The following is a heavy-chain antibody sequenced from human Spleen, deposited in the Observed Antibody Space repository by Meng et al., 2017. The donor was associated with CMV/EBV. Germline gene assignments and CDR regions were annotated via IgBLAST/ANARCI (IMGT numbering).Heavy chain of an antibody. J-gene: IGHJ6*02. Sequence: GESLKISCTASGFTYGDYVMSWVRQAPGKGLEWVGFIRSKPYSGTTEYAASVKGRFTISRDDFKSIAYLQINSLKTEDTAVYYCTRGDFWSGRIYRYYAMDVWGQGTTVTVSS. CDR1: GFTYGDYV. D-gene: IGHD3-3*01. CDR3: TRGDFWSGRIYRYYAMDV. V-gene: IGHV3-49*04. CDR2: IRSKPYSGTT.